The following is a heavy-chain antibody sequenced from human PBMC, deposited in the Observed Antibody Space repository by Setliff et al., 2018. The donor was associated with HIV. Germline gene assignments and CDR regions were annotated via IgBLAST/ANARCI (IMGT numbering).Heavy chain of an antibody. Sequence: KSSETLSLTCSVSGGSITNFYWHWIRQTAGMRLEWIGRVHSNGDPNYSPSLKSRVTMSVETSQSHVSLKLTSVTAADTAVYYCAGSSCVGSNCRYGLYYFDFWGQGALVTVSS. V-gene: IGHV4-4*07. D-gene: IGHD2-2*01. CDR2: VHSNGDP. CDR1: GGSITNFY. CDR3: AGSSCVGSNCRYGLYYFDF. J-gene: IGHJ4*02.